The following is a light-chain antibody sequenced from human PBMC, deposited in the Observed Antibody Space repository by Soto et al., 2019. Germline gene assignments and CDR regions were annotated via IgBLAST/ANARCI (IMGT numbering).Light chain of an antibody. CDR2: GAS. V-gene: IGKV3-20*01. Sequence: ERATLSCRASQSVSSTSLAWYQQKPGQAPRLLIYGASSRATGIPDRFSGSGSGTDFTLTISRLEPEDFAVYYCHQYGNYGITFGQGTRLENK. CDR1: QSVSSTS. CDR3: HQYGNYGIT. J-gene: IGKJ5*01.